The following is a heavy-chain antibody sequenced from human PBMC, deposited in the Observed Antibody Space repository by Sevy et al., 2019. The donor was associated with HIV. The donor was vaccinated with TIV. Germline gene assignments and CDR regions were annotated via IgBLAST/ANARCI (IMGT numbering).Heavy chain of an antibody. CDR3: AKDHFSYGDQNYGMDV. D-gene: IGHD4-17*01. V-gene: IGHV3-23*01. CDR2: ISGSGGST. CDR1: GFTFSSYA. J-gene: IGHJ6*02. Sequence: GGSLRLSCAASGFTFSSYAMSWVRQAPGKGLEWVSAISGSGGSTYYAHSVKGRFTISRDNSKNTLYLQMNSLRAEDTAVYYCAKDHFSYGDQNYGMDVWGQGTTVTVSS.